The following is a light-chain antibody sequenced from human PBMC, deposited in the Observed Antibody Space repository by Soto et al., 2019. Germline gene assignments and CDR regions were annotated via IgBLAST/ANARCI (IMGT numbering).Light chain of an antibody. CDR2: AAS. J-gene: IGKJ1*01. CDR3: QQYNSYRT. CDR1: QSISNY. V-gene: IGKV1-39*01. Sequence: DIQMTQSPSSLSASVGDRVTITCRASQSISNYLNWYQHKPGKAPKLLIYAASSLQSGVPSRFSGSGSGTEFILTISSLQPDDFATYYCQQYNSYRTFGQGTKVEIK.